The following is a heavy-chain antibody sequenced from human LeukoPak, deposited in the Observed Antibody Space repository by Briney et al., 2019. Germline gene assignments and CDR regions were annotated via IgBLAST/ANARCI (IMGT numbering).Heavy chain of an antibody. J-gene: IGHJ3*02. D-gene: IGHD1-26*01. CDR1: GGSISSYY. Sequence: TSETLSLTCTVSGGSISSYYWSWIRQPPGKGLEWIGYIYYSGSTNYNPSLKSRVTISVDTSKNQFSLKLSSVTAADTAVYYCASSELAGANAFDIWDQGTMVTISS. CDR3: ASSELAGANAFDI. CDR2: IYYSGST. V-gene: IGHV4-59*01.